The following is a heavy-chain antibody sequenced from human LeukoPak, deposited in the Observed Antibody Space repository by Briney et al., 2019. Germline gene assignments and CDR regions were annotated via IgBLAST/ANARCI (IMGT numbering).Heavy chain of an antibody. Sequence: TGGSLRLSCAASGFTFSSYGMSWVRHAPGKGLEWVSAISGSGGSTYYADSVKGRFTISRDNSKNTLYLQMNSLRAEDTAVYYCAKASPITMVRGVIKPPDYWGQGTLVTVSS. J-gene: IGHJ4*02. CDR2: ISGSGGST. D-gene: IGHD3-10*01. CDR3: AKASPITMVRGVIKPPDY. CDR1: GFTFSSYG. V-gene: IGHV3-23*01.